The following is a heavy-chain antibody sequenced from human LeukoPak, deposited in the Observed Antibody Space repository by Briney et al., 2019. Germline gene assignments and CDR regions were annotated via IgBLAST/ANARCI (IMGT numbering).Heavy chain of an antibody. J-gene: IGHJ4*02. V-gene: IGHV3-66*01. CDR1: GITARSNF. Sequence: PGGSLRLSCAASGITARSNFMSCGRLAPRKGLEWVSVIYSGGSTYYADSVKGRFTISRDNSKNTLYLQMNSLRAEDTAVYYCALGLVTDYWGQGTLVTVSS. D-gene: IGHD3-9*01. CDR3: ALGLVTDY. CDR2: IYSGGST.